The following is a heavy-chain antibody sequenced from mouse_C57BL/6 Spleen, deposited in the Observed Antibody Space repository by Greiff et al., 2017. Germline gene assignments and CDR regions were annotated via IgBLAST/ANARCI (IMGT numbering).Heavy chain of an antibody. Sequence: QVQLKESGAELARPGASVKLSCKASGYTFTSYGISWVKQRTGQGLEWIGEIYPRSGNTYYNEKFKGKATLTADKSSSTAYMELRSLTSEDSAVYFCAREELPWYFDVWGTGTTVTVSS. CDR3: AREELPWYFDV. J-gene: IGHJ1*03. V-gene: IGHV1-81*01. CDR2: IYPRSGNT. CDR1: GYTFTSYG.